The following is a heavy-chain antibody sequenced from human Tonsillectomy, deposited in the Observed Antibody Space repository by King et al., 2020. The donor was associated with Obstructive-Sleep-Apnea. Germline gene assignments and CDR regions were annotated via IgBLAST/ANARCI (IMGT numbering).Heavy chain of an antibody. Sequence: VQLVESGGGVVQPGRSLRLSCAASGFTFSSYGMHWVRQAPGKGLEWVAFIRYDGSNKNYADSVKGRFTISRDNSKNTLYLQMNSLRAEDTAVYYCAKVHCSGGSCYLNYWGQGTLVTVSS. V-gene: IGHV3-30*02. CDR2: IRYDGSNK. CDR1: GFTFSSYG. J-gene: IGHJ4*02. CDR3: AKVHCSGGSCYLNY. D-gene: IGHD2-15*01.